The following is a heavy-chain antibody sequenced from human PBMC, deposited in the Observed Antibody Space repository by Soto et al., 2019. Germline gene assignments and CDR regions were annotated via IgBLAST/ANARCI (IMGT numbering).Heavy chain of an antibody. J-gene: IGHJ4*02. CDR3: ARRGYSYGYTIDY. CDR2: IYYSGST. Sequence: TLSLTCTVSGGSISSCGYYWSWIRQHPGKGLEWIGYIYYSGSTYYNPSLKSRVTISVDTSKNQFSLKLSSVTAADTAVYYCARRGYSYGYTIDYWGQGTLVTVSS. D-gene: IGHD5-18*01. V-gene: IGHV4-31*03. CDR1: GGSISSCGYY.